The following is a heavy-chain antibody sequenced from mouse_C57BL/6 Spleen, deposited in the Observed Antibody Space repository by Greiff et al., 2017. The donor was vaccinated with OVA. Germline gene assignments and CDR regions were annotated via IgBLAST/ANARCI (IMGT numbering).Heavy chain of an antibody. CDR3: ARDYGSSPLGYFDV. CDR2: IHPTSGST. D-gene: IGHD1-1*01. V-gene: IGHV1-64*01. J-gene: IGHJ1*03. Sequence: QVQLQQPGAELVKPGASVTLSCKASGYTFPSYWMHWVKQRPGQGLEWIGMIHPTSGSTNYNEKFKSKATLTVDKSSSTAYMQLSSLTSEDSAVYDCARDYGSSPLGYFDVWGTGTTVTVSS. CDR1: GYTFPSYW.